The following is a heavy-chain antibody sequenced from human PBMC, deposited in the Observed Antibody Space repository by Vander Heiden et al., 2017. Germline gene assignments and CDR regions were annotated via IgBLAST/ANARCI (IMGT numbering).Heavy chain of an antibody. V-gene: IGHV3-21*01. CDR3: ARAFGSSWDVDY. CDR2: ISSSSSYI. J-gene: IGHJ4*02. D-gene: IGHD6-6*01. CDR1: GFTFSSHR. Sequence: EVQLVESGGGLVKPGGSLRISCAASGFTFSSHRMNSVPQAPGKGLEWVSSISSSSSYIYYPDSVKGRFTISRDNAKNSLYLQMNSLRAEDTAVYYCARAFGSSWDVDYWGQGTLVTVSS.